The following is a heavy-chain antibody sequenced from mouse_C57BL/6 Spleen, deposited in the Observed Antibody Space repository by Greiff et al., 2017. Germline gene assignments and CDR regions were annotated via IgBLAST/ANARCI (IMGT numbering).Heavy chain of an antibody. V-gene: IGHV1-39*01. CDR2: INPNYGTT. D-gene: IGHD2-1*01. J-gene: IGHJ1*03. Sequence: EVQLQQSGPELVKPGASVKISCTASGYSFTDYNMTWVKQSNGKSLEWIGVINPNYGTTNYNQKFKGKATLTVDRSSNTADMQLNSLTSEDSAVDFCASAEGRNDGYFDVWGTGTTVTVSS. CDR1: GYSFTDYN. CDR3: ASAEGRNDGYFDV.